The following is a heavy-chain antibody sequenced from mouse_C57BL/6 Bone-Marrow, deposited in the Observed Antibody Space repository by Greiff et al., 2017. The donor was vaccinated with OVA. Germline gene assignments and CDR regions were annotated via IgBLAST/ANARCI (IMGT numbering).Heavy chain of an antibody. CDR3: ASAVFDY. Sequence: QVQLQQPGAELVKPGASVKLSCKASGYTFTGYWMQWVKQRPGQGLEWIGEIDPSDSYTNYNQKFKGKATLTVDTSSSTAYMQHSSLTSEDSAVYYCASAVFDYWGQGTLVTVSA. V-gene: IGHV1-50*01. CDR2: IDPSDSYT. J-gene: IGHJ3*01. CDR1: GYTFTGYW.